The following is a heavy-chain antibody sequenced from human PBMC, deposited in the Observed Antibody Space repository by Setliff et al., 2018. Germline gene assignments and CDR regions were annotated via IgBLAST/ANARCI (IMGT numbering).Heavy chain of an antibody. J-gene: IGHJ4*02. CDR1: GDTFSTYA. CDR3: ARLVRFCTRTSCQRLSGGEF. V-gene: IGHV1-18*01. D-gene: IGHD2-8*01. CDR2: INTNNGAT. Sequence: ASVKVSCKASGDTFSTYALSWVRQAPGQGLEWMGYINTNNGATYYAHKVQGRLTMTTDTSTSTAYMELRSLRSDDTAVYYCARLVRFCTRTSCQRLSGGEFWGQGTLVTVSS.